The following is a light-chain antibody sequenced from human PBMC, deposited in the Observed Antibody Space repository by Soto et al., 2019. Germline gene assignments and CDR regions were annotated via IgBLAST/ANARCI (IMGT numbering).Light chain of an antibody. V-gene: IGKV3-11*01. CDR3: QQRSNWPIT. CDR1: QSVSSY. Sequence: EIVLTQSPATLSLSPGDRATLSCRASQSVSSYLAWYQQKPGQAPRLLIYDASNRATGIPARFSGSGSGTDFTLTISSLEPEDFAVYYCQQRSNWPITFGQGTRLEI. CDR2: DAS. J-gene: IGKJ5*01.